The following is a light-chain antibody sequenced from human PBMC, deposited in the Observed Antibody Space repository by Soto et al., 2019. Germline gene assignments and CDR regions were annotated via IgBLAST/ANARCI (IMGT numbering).Light chain of an antibody. J-gene: IGLJ1*01. CDR1: SSDVGGYNY. CDR3: SSYTSSSTLYV. Sequence: QSVLTQPASVSGSPGQSITISCTGTSSDVGGYNYVSWYQQHPGKAPKFMIYDVSNRPSGVPNRFSGSKSGNTASLTISGLQAEDEADYYCSSYTSSSTLYVFGTGTKLTVL. CDR2: DVS. V-gene: IGLV2-14*01.